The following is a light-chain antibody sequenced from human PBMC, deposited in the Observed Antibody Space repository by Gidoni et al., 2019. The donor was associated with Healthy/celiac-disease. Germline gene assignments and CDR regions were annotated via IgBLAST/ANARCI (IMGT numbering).Light chain of an antibody. J-gene: IGKJ4*01. CDR1: QSVLYSSNNKNY. CDR2: WAS. CDR3: HHYYSTPLT. V-gene: IGKV4-1*01. Sequence: DIVMTQSPDSLAVSLGERATINCKSSQSVLYSSNNKNYLAWYQQKPGQPPKLLIYWASTRASGVPDRFSGSGSWTDFTLTIRSLQAEDVAVYYCHHYYSTPLTFGGGTKVEIK.